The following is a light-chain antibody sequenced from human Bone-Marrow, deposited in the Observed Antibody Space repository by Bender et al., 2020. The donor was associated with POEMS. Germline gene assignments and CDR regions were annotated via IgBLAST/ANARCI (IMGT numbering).Light chain of an antibody. CDR1: SSDVGGHNY. V-gene: IGLV2-14*01. Sequence: QSALTQPASVSGSPGQSITISCTGTSSDVGGHNYVSWYQQHPGKAPKLMIYDVTNRPSGVSNRFSGSKSGNTASLTISGLQAEDEADYYCSSYTAGSKVFGTGTKVTVV. CDR3: SSYTAGSKV. J-gene: IGLJ1*01. CDR2: DVT.